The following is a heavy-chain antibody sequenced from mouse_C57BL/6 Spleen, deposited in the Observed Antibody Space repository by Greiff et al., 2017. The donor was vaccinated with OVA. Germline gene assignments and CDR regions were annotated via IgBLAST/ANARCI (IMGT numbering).Heavy chain of an antibody. CDR1: GYTFTDYY. Sequence: EVKLQQSGPELVKPGASVKISCKASGYTFTDYYMNWVKQSHGKSLEWIGDINPNNGGTSYNQKFKGKATLTVDKSSSTAYMELRSLTSEDSAVYYCARSLPTGSYYFDYWGQGTTLTVSP. V-gene: IGHV1-26*01. CDR3: ARSLPTGSYYFDY. CDR2: INPNNGGT. J-gene: IGHJ2*01. D-gene: IGHD4-1*02.